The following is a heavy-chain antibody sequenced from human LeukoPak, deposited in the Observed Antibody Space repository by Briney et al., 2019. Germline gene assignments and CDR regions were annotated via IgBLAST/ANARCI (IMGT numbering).Heavy chain of an antibody. J-gene: IGHJ3*02. CDR2: IYYSGST. V-gene: IGHV4-39*07. Sequence: PSETLSLTCTVSGGSISSSSYYWGWIRQPPGKGLEWIGSIYYSGSTYYNPSLKSRVTISVDTSKNQFSLKLSSVTAADTAVYYCARDLEWFGELLYFSDDAFDIWGQGTMVTVSS. D-gene: IGHD3-10*01. CDR1: GGSISSSSYY. CDR3: ARDLEWFGELLYFSDDAFDI.